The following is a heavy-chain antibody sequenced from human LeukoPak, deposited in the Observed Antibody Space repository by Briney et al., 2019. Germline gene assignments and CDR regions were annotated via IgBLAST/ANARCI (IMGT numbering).Heavy chain of an antibody. CDR3: ARDRGRGSYDYDSSGWIHDY. V-gene: IGHV1-69*05. CDR1: GGTFSSYA. D-gene: IGHD3-22*01. J-gene: IGHJ4*02. CDR2: IIPIFGTA. Sequence: SVKVSCKASGGTFSSYAIGWVRQAPRQGLEWMGRIIPIFGTANYAQKFQGRVTITTDESTSTAYMALSSLRSEDTAVYYCARDRGRGSYDYDSSGWIHDYWGQGTLVTVSS.